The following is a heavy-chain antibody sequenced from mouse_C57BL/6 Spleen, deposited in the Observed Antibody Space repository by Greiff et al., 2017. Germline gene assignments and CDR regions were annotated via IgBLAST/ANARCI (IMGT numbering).Heavy chain of an antibody. V-gene: IGHV14-3*01. CDR1: GFNFKNTY. J-gene: IGHJ2*01. CDR3: AGGGLDY. Sequence: VQLQQSVAELVRPGASVKLSCTASGFNFKNTYMHWVKQRPEQGLEWIGRIDPANGNTKYAPQFQGKATITEDTSSNTAYLQLSSLTSEDTAIYYCAGGGLDYGGQGTTLTVSS. CDR2: IDPANGNT.